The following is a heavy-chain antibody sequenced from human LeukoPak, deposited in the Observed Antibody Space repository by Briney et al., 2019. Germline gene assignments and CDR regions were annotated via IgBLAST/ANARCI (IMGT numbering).Heavy chain of an antibody. CDR1: GFTFSSYA. V-gene: IGHV3-30-3*01. J-gene: IGHJ4*02. CDR3: ARDIGLGYYGDYVERSLSY. Sequence: PGGSLRLSCAASGFTFSSYAMHWVRQAQGQGLEWVAVISYDGSNKYYADSVKGRFTISRDNSRNTLYLQMNSLRAEDTAVYYCARDIGLGYYGDYVERSLSYWGQGTLVTVSS. CDR2: ISYDGSNK. D-gene: IGHD4-17*01.